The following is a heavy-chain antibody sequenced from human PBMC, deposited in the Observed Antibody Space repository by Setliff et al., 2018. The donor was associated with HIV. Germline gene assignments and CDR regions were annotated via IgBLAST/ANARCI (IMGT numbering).Heavy chain of an antibody. CDR2: ISSSSNYI. CDR3: ARAYYHHSGAYWSTDYYYSYIDV. Sequence: GGSLRLSCAASGFIFSSYSMNWVRQAPGKGLEWVSSISSSSNYIYYADSVKGRFTISRDNAKNSLYLQVDSLRAEDTAVYYCARAYYHHSGAYWSTDYYYSYIDVWGKGTTVTVSS. D-gene: IGHD3-22*01. V-gene: IGHV3-21*04. CDR1: GFIFSSYS. J-gene: IGHJ6*03.